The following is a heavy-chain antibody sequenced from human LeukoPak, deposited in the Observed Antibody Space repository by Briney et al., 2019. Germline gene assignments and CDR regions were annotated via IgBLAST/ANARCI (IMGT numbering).Heavy chain of an antibody. CDR3: ARERRYCSGSSCYDFDY. D-gene: IGHD2-15*01. CDR2: IYHSGST. J-gene: IGHJ4*02. V-gene: IGHV4-4*02. CDR1: GGSISSSNW. Sequence: PSETLSLTCAVSGGSISSSNWWSWVRQPPGKGLEWIGEIYHSGSTNYNPSLKSRVTISVDKSKNQFSLKLSSVTAADTAVYYCARERRYCSGSSCYDFDYWSQGTLVTVSP.